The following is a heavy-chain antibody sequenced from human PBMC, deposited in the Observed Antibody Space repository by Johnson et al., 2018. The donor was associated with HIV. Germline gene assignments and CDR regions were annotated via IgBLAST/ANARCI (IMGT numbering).Heavy chain of an antibody. Sequence: VPLVESGGGLVQPGGSLRLSCAASGFTVSSNYMSWVRQAPGKGLEWVSVIYSGGTTYYADSVKGRFTISRDNSKNTLYLQMNSLRAEDTAVYYCAREGPMVRSGAFDIWGQGTKVTVSS. CDR2: IYSGGTT. V-gene: IGHV3-66*02. CDR3: AREGPMVRSGAFDI. J-gene: IGHJ3*02. D-gene: IGHD3-10*01. CDR1: GFTVSSNY.